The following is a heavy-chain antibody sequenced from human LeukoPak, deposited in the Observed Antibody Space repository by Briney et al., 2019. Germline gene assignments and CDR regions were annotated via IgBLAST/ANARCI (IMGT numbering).Heavy chain of an antibody. V-gene: IGHV1-2*02. D-gene: IGHD6-19*01. CDR1: GYTFTGYY. Sequence: ASVKVSCKASGYTFTGYYMHWVRQAPGQGLEWMGWINPNSGGTNYAQKFQGRVTMTRDTSISTAYMELSRLRSDDTAVYYCARVRTKSIAVAGTWGRGTLVTVSS. CDR2: INPNSGGT. J-gene: IGHJ4*02. CDR3: ARVRTKSIAVAGT.